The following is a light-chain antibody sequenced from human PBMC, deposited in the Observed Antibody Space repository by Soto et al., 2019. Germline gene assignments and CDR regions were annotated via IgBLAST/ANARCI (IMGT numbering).Light chain of an antibody. CDR1: QSISSY. CDR2: AAS. J-gene: IGKJ5*01. V-gene: IGKV1-39*01. CDR3: QQSYSTLYT. Sequence: DIQVTQSRSSLSASVGDRVTITCRASQSISSYLNWYQQKPGKAPKLLIYAASSLQSGVPSRFSGSGSGTDFTLTISSLQPEDFATYYCQQSYSTLYTFGQGTRLEIK.